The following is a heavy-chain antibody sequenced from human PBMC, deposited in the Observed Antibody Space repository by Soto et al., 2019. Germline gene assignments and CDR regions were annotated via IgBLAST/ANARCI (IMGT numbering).Heavy chain of an antibody. CDR1: GFTFSSYA. Sequence: GGSLRLSCAASGFTFSSYAMSWVRQAPGKGLEWVSAISGGGGSTYYADSVKGRFTISRDNSKNTLYLQMNSLRAEDTTVYYCARSYSSYVFDWFDPWGQGTLVTVSS. D-gene: IGHD6-6*01. J-gene: IGHJ5*02. CDR3: ARSYSSYVFDWFDP. CDR2: ISGGGGST. V-gene: IGHV3-23*01.